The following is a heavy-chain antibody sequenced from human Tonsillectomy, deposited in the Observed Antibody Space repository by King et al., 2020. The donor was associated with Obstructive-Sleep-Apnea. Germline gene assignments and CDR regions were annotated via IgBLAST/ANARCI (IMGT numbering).Heavy chain of an antibody. CDR1: GASINSGAYF. V-gene: IGHV4-31*03. Sequence: QLQESGPGLVKPSQTLSLTCTVSGASINSGAYFWSWVRQYPGIGLEWIGYTSYSGRTFYNPSLKGRVSISLDTPTNQFSLNLTSVTAADTAVYYCARAQSCFDYWGQGTLVTVSS. J-gene: IGHJ4*02. CDR2: TSYSGRT. CDR3: ARAQSCFDY.